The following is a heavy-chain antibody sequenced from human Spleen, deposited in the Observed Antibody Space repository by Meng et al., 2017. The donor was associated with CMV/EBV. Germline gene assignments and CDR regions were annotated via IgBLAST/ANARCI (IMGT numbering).Heavy chain of an antibody. D-gene: IGHD6-19*01. V-gene: IGHV3-33*06. Sequence: LSCAVSGFTFRSYGMHWVRQAPGKGLEWVALIWYDGSNKYYADSVKGRFTISRDNSKNTLYLQMNSLRAEDTALYYCAKDAGGGSEDYWGQGTLVTVSS. CDR3: AKDAGGGSEDY. CDR1: GFTFRSYG. J-gene: IGHJ4*02. CDR2: IWYDGSNK.